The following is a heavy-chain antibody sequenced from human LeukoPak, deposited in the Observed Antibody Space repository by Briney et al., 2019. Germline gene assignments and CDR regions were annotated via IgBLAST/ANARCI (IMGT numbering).Heavy chain of an antibody. Sequence: GGSLRHSCLASGFALSAYEMNWVRQAPGKGLEWVSYIAGSDTTTYYADSVKGRFTIFRDNAKNSLYLQMNSLRAEDTALYYCTTLGYHLDSWGQGTQVGVSS. D-gene: IGHD3-22*01. CDR1: GFALSAYE. CDR3: TTLGYHLDS. V-gene: IGHV3-48*03. J-gene: IGHJ4*02. CDR2: IAGSDTTT.